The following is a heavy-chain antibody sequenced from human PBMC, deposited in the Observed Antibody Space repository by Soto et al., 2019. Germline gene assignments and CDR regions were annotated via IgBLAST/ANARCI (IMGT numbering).Heavy chain of an antibody. CDR2: INAGNGNT. J-gene: IGHJ4*02. Sequence: ASVKVSCKASGYTFTSYAMHWVRQAPGQRLEWMGWINAGNGNTKYSQKFQGRVTITRDTSASTAYMELNRDDTAVYYCARAYSSSDDFDYWGQGTLVTVS. V-gene: IGHV1-3*01. CDR3: ARAYSSSDDFDY. CDR1: GYTFTSYA. D-gene: IGHD3-22*01.